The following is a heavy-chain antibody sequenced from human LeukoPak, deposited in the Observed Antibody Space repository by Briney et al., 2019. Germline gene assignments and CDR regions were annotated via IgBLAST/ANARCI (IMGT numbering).Heavy chain of an antibody. V-gene: IGHV3-23*01. J-gene: IGHJ4*02. CDR2: IXGSGGST. D-gene: IGHD3-22*01. CDR3: AKDLGTYDSSGYSPDY. Sequence: PGGSLRLSCAASGXTXXSYAXSXVRQAXXXXXXXVSXIXGSGGSTYYADSVKGRFTISRDNSKNTLYLQMNSLRAEDTAVYYCAKDLGTYDSSGYSPDYWGQGTLVTVSS. CDR1: GXTXXSYA.